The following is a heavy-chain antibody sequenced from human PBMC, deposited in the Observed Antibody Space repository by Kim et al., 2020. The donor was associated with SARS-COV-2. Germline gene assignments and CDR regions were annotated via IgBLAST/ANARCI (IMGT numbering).Heavy chain of an antibody. D-gene: IGHD3-16*01. CDR3: ARSMITFGGVKGRGPRIFDY. CDR1: GGSFSGYY. V-gene: IGHV4-34*01. Sequence: SETLSLTCAVYGGSFSGYYWSWIRQPPGNGLEWIGEINHSGSTNYNPSLKSRVTISVDTSKNQFSLKLSSVTAADTAVYYCARSMITFGGVKGRGPRIFDYWGQGTLVTVSS. J-gene: IGHJ4*02. CDR2: INHSGST.